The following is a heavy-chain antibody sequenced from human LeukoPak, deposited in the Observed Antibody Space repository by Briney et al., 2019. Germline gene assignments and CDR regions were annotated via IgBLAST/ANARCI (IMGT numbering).Heavy chain of an antibody. Sequence: GASVKVSCKASGYTFTSYYMHWVRQAPGQGLEWMGIINPSGGSTSYAQKFQGRVTMTRDTSTSTVYMELSSLRSEDTAVYYCARVVPIAVPLGPFDYWGQGTLVTVSS. CDR2: INPSGGST. V-gene: IGHV1-46*01. CDR1: GYTFTSYY. CDR3: ARVVPIAVPLGPFDY. J-gene: IGHJ4*02. D-gene: IGHD6-19*01.